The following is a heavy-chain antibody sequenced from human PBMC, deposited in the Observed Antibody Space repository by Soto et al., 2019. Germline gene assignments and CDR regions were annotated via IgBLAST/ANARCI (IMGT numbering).Heavy chain of an antibody. Sequence: QVQLQQWGAGLLKPSETLSLTCAVYGGSFSGYFWTWVRQPPGKGLEWIGEINHSSTTNYNPSLKSRVTLSVDTSENQFSLKLSSVTAADTAVYYCARGRRYFDYWGQGTLVTVSS. CDR3: ARGRRYFDY. V-gene: IGHV4-34*01. CDR1: GGSFSGYF. CDR2: INHSSTT. J-gene: IGHJ4*02.